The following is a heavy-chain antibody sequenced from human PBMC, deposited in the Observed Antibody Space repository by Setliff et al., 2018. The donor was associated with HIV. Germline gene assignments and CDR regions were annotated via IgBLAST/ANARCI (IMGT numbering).Heavy chain of an antibody. J-gene: IGHJ6*02. D-gene: IGHD3-10*01. CDR3: ARHDITLVRGLV. CDR1: GGSISSGSYY. CDR2: IHTSGST. Sequence: PSETLSLTCTVSGGSISSGSYYWSWIRQPAGKGLEWIGHIHTSGSTKYNPSLKSRVTISADTSKNQFSLNLSSVTAAETAVYYCARHDITLVRGLVWGQGTTVTVSS. V-gene: IGHV4-61*09.